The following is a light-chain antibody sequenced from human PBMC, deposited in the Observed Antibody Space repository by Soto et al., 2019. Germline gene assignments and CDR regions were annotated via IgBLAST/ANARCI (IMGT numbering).Light chain of an antibody. CDR3: QQRINWLT. CDR1: QSVGSH. V-gene: IGKV3-11*01. CDR2: DAS. Sequence: EIVLTQSPATLSLSPGERATLSCRACQSVGSHLAWYHQKPGQAPRLLIYDASTRATGIPARFSGSGSGTDFTLTISSLEPEDFAVYYCQQRINWLTFGGGTKVEIK. J-gene: IGKJ4*01.